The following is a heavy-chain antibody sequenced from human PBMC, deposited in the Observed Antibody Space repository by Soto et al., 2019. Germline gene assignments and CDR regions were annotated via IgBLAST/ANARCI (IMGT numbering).Heavy chain of an antibody. CDR1: GFTFINFA. D-gene: IGHD1-26*01. V-gene: IGHV3-23*04. Sequence: EVQLVESGGGLVHPEGSLRLSCAASGFTFINFAMTWVRQAPGKGLEWVSAISGNGISTYYADSVKGRFTISRDNSKDTVHLQMHSRRADATAVYSCAKVLDPDFGSPSHGWFDPWGQGVLVTVSS. CDR2: ISGNGIST. J-gene: IGHJ5*02. CDR3: AKVLDPDFGSPSHGWFDP.